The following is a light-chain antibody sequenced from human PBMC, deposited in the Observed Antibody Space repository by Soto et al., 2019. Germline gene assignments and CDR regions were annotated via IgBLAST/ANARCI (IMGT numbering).Light chain of an antibody. Sequence: DIQLTQSPSFLSASVGDRVTITCRASLGISTYLAWYQQKPGKAPNLLIYAASTLQSGVPSRFSGSGSGTEFTLTISSLQPEDFATYYSQQLNPYTFGPGTKVDIK. CDR2: AAS. V-gene: IGKV1-9*01. CDR3: QQLNPYT. CDR1: LGISTY. J-gene: IGKJ3*01.